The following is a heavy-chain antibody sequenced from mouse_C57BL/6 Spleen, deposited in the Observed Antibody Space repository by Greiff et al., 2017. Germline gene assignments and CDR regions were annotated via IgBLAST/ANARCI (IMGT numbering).Heavy chain of an antibody. J-gene: IGHJ2*01. CDR1: GFTFSDYG. V-gene: IGHV5-17*01. D-gene: IGHD2-5*01. Sequence: EVKLVESGGGLVKPGGSLKLSCAASGFTFSDYGMHWVRQAPEKGLEWVAYISSGSSTIYYADTVKGRFTISRDNAKNTLCLQMTSLRSEDTAMYYCARPGYSNYFDYWGQGTTLTVSS. CDR3: ARPGYSNYFDY. CDR2: ISSGSSTI.